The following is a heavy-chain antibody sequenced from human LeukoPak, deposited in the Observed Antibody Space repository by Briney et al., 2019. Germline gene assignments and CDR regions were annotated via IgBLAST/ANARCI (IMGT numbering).Heavy chain of an antibody. Sequence: SETLSLTRTLSLGSISGDNWGWTRHPPRKGLEWIGRIYYSWGAFHNTSLKSRVAISVDTSKTQISRTLSSLASAQPTRHCFATGNASSDQELAYCGGDCYSPPDYWGQGTLVTVSS. V-gene: IGHV4-39*01. CDR2: IYYSWGA. J-gene: IGHJ4*02. D-gene: IGHD2-21*02. CDR1: LGSISGDN. CDR3: ATGNASSDQELAYCGGDCYSPPDY.